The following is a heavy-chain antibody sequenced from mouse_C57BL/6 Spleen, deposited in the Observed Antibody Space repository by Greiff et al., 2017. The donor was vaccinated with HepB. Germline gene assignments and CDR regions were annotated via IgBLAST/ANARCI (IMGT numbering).Heavy chain of an antibody. D-gene: IGHD1-1*01. CDR3: TRGGTTGYVDY. J-gene: IGHJ2*01. CDR1: GFTFSSYA. Sequence: EVKLVESGEGLVKPGGSLKLSCAASGFTFSSYAMSWVRQTPEKRLEWVAYISSGGDYIYYADTVKGRFTISRDNARNTLYLQMSSLKSEDTAMYYCTRGGTTGYVDYWGQGTTLTVSS. V-gene: IGHV5-9-1*02. CDR2: ISSGGDYI.